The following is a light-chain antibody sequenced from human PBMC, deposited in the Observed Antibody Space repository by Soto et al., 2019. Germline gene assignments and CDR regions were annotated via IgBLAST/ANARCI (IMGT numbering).Light chain of an antibody. CDR1: SSDVGGYNY. CDR3: SSYTRSSTQV. Sequence: QLVLTQPASVSGSPGQSITISCTGTSSDVGGYNYVSWYQQHPGKAPKLMIYDVSNRPSGVSNRFSGSKSGNTASLTISGLQAEDEADYYCSSYTRSSTQVFGGGTKLTVL. J-gene: IGLJ2*01. CDR2: DVS. V-gene: IGLV2-14*01.